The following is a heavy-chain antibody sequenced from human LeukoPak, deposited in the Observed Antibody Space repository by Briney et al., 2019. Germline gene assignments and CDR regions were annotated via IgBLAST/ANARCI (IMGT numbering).Heavy chain of an antibody. CDR2: IKQDGSQK. CDR3: ASGLGWLVDN. D-gene: IGHD6-19*01. Sequence: PGGSLRLSCAASEFTLSSYWMSWVRQARGKGLEWVANIKQDGSQKYYVDSVKGRFTISRDNAKNSLYLQMNSLRAEDTAVYYCASGLGWLVDNWGQGTLVTVSS. V-gene: IGHV3-7*01. CDR1: EFTLSSYW. J-gene: IGHJ4*02.